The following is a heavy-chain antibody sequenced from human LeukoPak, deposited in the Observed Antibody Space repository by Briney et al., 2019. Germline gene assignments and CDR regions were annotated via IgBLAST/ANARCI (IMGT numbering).Heavy chain of an antibody. J-gene: IGHJ4*02. CDR2: ISGSGGST. CDR3: AKRGYYYDSSGYYYFDY. V-gene: IGHV3-23*01. Sequence: GGSLRLSCAASGFTFSSYAMSWVRQAPGKGLEWVSAISGSGGSTYSADSVKGRFTISRDNSKNTLYLQMNSPRAEDTAVYYCAKRGYYYDSSGYYYFDYWGQGTLVTVSS. CDR1: GFTFSSYA. D-gene: IGHD3-22*01.